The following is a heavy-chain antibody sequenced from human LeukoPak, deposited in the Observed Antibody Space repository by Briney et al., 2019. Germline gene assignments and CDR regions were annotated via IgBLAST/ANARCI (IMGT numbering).Heavy chain of an antibody. Sequence: GGSLRLSCAASGFTVSSNYMSWVRQAPGKGLEWVSVIYSGGSTYYADSVKGRFTISRDNSKNTLYLQMNSLRAEDTAVYYCARDPSAVVAATGEGYWGQGTLVTVSS. V-gene: IGHV3-53*01. CDR2: IYSGGST. J-gene: IGHJ4*02. CDR1: GFTVSSNY. D-gene: IGHD2-15*01. CDR3: ARDPSAVVAATGEGY.